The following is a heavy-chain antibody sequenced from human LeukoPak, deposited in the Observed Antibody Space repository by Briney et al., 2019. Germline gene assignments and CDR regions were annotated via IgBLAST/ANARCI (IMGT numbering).Heavy chain of an antibody. CDR1: GLTFSSYA. V-gene: IGHV3-23*01. J-gene: IGHJ4*02. D-gene: IGHD4-11*01. Sequence: PGESLRLSCAASGLTFSSYAMGWVRQAPGKGLEWVSSIIGSGGSTYHADSVKGRFTISRDNSKNTLYLQMNSLRAEDTAVYYCAKDLPDSNFDYWGQGTLVTVSS. CDR2: IIGSGGST. CDR3: AKDLPDSNFDY.